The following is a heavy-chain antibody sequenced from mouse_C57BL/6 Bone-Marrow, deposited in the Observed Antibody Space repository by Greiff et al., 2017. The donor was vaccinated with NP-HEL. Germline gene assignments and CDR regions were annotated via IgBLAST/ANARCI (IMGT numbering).Heavy chain of an antibody. CDR1: GYAFSSSW. Sequence: QVQLQQSGPELVKPGASVKISCKASGYAFSSSWMNWVKQRPGKGLEWIGRIYPGDGDTNYNGKFKGTATLTADKSSSTAYMQLSSLTSEDSAVYFCARGGYYDYDGEGYFDYWGQGTTLTVSS. V-gene: IGHV1-82*01. D-gene: IGHD2-4*01. J-gene: IGHJ2*01. CDR3: ARGGYYDYDGEGYFDY. CDR2: IYPGDGDT.